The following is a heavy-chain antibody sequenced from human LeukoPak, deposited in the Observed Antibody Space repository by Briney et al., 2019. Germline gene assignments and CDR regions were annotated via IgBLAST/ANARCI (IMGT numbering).Heavy chain of an antibody. J-gene: IGHJ4*02. V-gene: IGHV1-69*04. D-gene: IGHD6-6*01. Sequence: SVKVSCKTSGGTFSSYAISWVRQAPGQGLEWMGRIIPIFGIANYAQKFQGRVTITADKSTSTAYMELSSLRSEDTAVYYCARAIDSSSSHFFDYWGQGTLVTVSS. CDR3: ARAIDSSSSHFFDY. CDR2: IIPIFGIA. CDR1: GGTFSSYA.